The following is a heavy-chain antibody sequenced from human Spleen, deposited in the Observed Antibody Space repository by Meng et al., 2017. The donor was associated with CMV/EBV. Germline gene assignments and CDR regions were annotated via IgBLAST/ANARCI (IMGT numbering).Heavy chain of an antibody. CDR2: VSWNSGNM. J-gene: IGHJ4*02. CDR1: GFNFENYA. CDR3: ARGPGYQAAKFYFDY. V-gene: IGHV3-9*01. Sequence: GGSLRLSCAGSGFNFENYAMHWVRQPPGKGLEWVSSVSWNSGNMGYADSVEGRFTISRDNAKKSVYLQMNSLRPEDTALYYCARGPGYQAAKFYFDYWGQGTLVTVSS. D-gene: IGHD6-25*01.